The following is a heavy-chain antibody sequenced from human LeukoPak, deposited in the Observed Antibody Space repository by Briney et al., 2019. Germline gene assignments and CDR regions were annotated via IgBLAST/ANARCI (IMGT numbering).Heavy chain of an antibody. CDR2: ISYDGSNK. CDR1: GFTFSSYA. CDR3: ARGTNYYGSGSYAAY. J-gene: IGHJ4*02. Sequence: PGGSLRLSCAASGFTFSSYAMHWVRQAPGKGLEWVAVISYDGSNKYYADSVKGRFTISRDNSKNTLYLQMNSLRAEDTAVYYCARGTNYYGSGSYAAYWGQGTLVTVSS. D-gene: IGHD3-10*01. V-gene: IGHV3-30-3*01.